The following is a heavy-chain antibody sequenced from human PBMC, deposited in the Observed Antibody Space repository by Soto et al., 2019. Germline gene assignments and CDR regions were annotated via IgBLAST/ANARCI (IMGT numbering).Heavy chain of an antibody. CDR1: GFTFDDYA. CDR2: ISWNSGSI. Sequence: EVQLVESGGGLVQPGRSLRLSCAASGFTFDDYAMHWVRQAPGKGLEWVSGISWNSGSIGYADSVKGRFTISRDNAKNSLYLQMNSLRAEDTALYYCAKSPYTVVTPLYFDYWGQVTLVTVSS. J-gene: IGHJ4*02. CDR3: AKSPYTVVTPLYFDY. V-gene: IGHV3-9*01. D-gene: IGHD2-21*02.